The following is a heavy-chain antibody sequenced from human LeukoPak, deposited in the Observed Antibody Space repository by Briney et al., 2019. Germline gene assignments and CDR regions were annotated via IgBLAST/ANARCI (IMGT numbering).Heavy chain of an antibody. CDR3: ARNLGAVVTPGWAYDI. CDR1: LEATSSAFFY. J-gene: IGHJ3*02. D-gene: IGHD4-23*01. Sequence: SQTLSPTSTVSLEATSSAFFYCSWIRPHPGKGLWWIGYIYHCRTTYYNPSLKTRVTMSLDTSRNQFSLKVYSVTAGDTAVYYCARNLGAVVTPGWAYDIWGQGTMVTVSS. V-gene: IGHV4-31*03. CDR2: IYHCRTT.